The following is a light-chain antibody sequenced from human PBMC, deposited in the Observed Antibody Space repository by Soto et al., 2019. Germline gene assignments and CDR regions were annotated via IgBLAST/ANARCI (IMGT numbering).Light chain of an antibody. V-gene: IGKV1-5*01. CDR1: QSLSSW. CDR3: QHYNSSPT. Sequence: DIQMTQSPSTLSASVGDRVTITCRASQSLSSWLAWYQQKPGKAPKLLINDASSLESGVPSRFSGSGSGTEFTLTISSLQPDDFATYYCQHYNSSPTFGGGTKVEIK. J-gene: IGKJ4*01. CDR2: DAS.